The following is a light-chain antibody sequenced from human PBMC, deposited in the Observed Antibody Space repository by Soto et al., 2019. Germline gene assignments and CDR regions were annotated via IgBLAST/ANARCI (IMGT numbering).Light chain of an antibody. CDR2: KAS. J-gene: IGKJ1*01. Sequence: DIQMTQSPSSVSASVGDRVTVTCRASQTISSWLAWYQQKPGKAPKLLIYKASTLKSGVPSRFSGSGSGTEFTLTISSLQPDDFATFYCQQYNGYSRTFGQGTKVDIK. V-gene: IGKV1-5*03. CDR3: QQYNGYSRT. CDR1: QTISSW.